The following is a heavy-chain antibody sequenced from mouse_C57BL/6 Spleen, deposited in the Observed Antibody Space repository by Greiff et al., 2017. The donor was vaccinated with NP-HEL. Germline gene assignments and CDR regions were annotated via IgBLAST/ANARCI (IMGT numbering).Heavy chain of an antibody. Sequence: EVKLEESGGDLVKPGGSLKLSCAASGFTFSSYGMSWVRQTPDKRLEWVATISSGGSYPYYPDSVKGRFTISRDNAKNTLYLQMSSLKSEDTAMYYCARQDYGLYYAMDYWGQGTSVTVSS. V-gene: IGHV5-6*02. CDR3: ARQDYGLYYAMDY. J-gene: IGHJ4*01. CDR1: GFTFSSYG. CDR2: ISSGGSYP. D-gene: IGHD1-1*01.